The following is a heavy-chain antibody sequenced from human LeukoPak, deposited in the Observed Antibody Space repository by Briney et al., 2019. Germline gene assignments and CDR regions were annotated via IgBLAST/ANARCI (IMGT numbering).Heavy chain of an antibody. D-gene: IGHD3-10*01. CDR3: ARGRPWFGEFPRYNWFDP. J-gene: IGHJ5*02. CDR1: GFTFSSYS. CDR2: VTTSSNYI. V-gene: IGHV3-21*01. Sequence: GGSLRLSCATSGFTFSSYSINWVRQAPGRGLEWVSSVTTSSNYIYYADSVKGRFTSSRDNAKNSLYLQMNSLRAEDTAVYYCARGRPWFGEFPRYNWFDPWGQGTLVTVSS.